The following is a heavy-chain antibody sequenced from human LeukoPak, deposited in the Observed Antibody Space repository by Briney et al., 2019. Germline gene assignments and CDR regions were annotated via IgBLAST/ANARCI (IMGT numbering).Heavy chain of an antibody. J-gene: IGHJ5*02. CDR3: AKVVGSITMIVVVSWFDP. Sequence: GGSLRLSCAASGFTFNSYGMHWVRQAPGKGLEWVAVILYDVNHKYYADSVKGRFIISRDNSKNTLHLQMNSLRAEDTAVYYCAKVVGSITMIVVVSWFDPWGQGTLVTVSS. D-gene: IGHD3-22*01. V-gene: IGHV3-33*06. CDR1: GFTFNSYG. CDR2: ILYDVNHK.